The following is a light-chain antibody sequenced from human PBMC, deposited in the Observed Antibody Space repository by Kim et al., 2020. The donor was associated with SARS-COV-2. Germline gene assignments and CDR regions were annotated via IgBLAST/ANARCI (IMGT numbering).Light chain of an antibody. CDR3: SSYTSSSLV. J-gene: IGLJ2*01. Sequence: QSALTQPASVSGSPGQSITISCTGTSSDVGGYNYVSWYQQQPGKAPKLMIYDVSNRPSGVSNRFSGSKSGNTASLTISGLQAEDEADYYCSSYTSSSLVFGGGTQLTVL. CDR2: DVS. CDR1: SSDVGGYNY. V-gene: IGLV2-14*03.